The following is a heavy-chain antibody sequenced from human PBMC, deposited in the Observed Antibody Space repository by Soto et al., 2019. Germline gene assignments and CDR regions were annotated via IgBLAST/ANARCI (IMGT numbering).Heavy chain of an antibody. J-gene: IGHJ4*02. V-gene: IGHV3-30*18. CDR1: GFTFSSYG. CDR3: AKPGASSSSSFAY. Sequence: LRLSCAASGFTFSSYGMHWVRQAPGKGLEWVAVISYDGSNKYYADSVKGRFTISRDNSKNTLYLQMNSLRAEDTAVYYCAKPGASSSSSFAYWGQGTLVTVS. CDR2: ISYDGSNK. D-gene: IGHD6-6*01.